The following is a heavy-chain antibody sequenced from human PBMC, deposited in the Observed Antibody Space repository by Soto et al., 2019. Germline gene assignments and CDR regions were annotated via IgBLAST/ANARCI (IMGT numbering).Heavy chain of an antibody. Sequence: GASVKVSCKASGYTFTGYYMHWVRQAPGQGLEWMGWINPNSGGTNYAQKFQGWVTMTRDTSISTAYMELSRLRPDDTAVYYCARDLVVGATESYYYGMDVWGQGTTVTVSS. CDR2: INPNSGGT. CDR3: ARDLVVGATESYYYGMDV. D-gene: IGHD1-26*01. CDR1: GYTFTGYY. V-gene: IGHV1-2*04. J-gene: IGHJ6*02.